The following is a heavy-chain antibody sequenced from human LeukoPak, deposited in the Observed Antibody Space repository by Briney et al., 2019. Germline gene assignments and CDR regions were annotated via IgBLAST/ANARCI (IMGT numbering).Heavy chain of an antibody. D-gene: IGHD3-22*01. V-gene: IGHV1-58*02. CDR1: GFTFTSSA. CDR2: IVVGSGNT. Sequence: ASVKVSCKASGFTFTSSAMQWVRQARGQRLEWIGWIVVGSGNTNYAQKFQGRVTITRDMSTSTAYMELSSLRSEDTAVYYCAAAGKTYYYDSSGYYNWGQGTLVTVSS. CDR3: AAAGKTYYYDSSGYYN. J-gene: IGHJ4*02.